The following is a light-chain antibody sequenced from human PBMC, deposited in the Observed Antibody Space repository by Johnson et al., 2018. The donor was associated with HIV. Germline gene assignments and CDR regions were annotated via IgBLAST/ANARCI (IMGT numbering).Light chain of an antibody. CDR3: GTWDSSLFGV. J-gene: IGLJ1*01. V-gene: IGLV1-51*01. CDR2: DNN. Sequence: QSVLTQPPSVSASPGQKVTISCSGSSSNIGNNYVSWYQQLPGTAPKLLIYDNNKRPSGIPDRFSGSKSGTSATLGITGLQTGDEADYYCGTWDSSLFGVFGTGTKVTVL. CDR1: SSNIGNNY.